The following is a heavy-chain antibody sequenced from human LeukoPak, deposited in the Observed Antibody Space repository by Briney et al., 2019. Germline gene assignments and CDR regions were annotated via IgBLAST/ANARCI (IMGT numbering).Heavy chain of an antibody. CDR2: IANDGSNK. Sequence: GGSLRLSCAASGFTFRSYVMRWVRQAPGKGLEWVAAIANDGSNKGYADSVRGRFTISRDQSRNTLFLQMNSLRPEDTAVYYCAKDEGTIWNYKSDAFDVWGQGTMVTVSS. D-gene: IGHD1-7*01. CDR1: GFTFRSYV. CDR3: AKDEGTIWNYKSDAFDV. J-gene: IGHJ3*01. V-gene: IGHV3-30*01.